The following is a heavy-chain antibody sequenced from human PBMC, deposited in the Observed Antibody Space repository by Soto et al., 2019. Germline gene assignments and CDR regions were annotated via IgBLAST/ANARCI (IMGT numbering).Heavy chain of an antibody. CDR1: GYNFDTYG. CDR3: ARDLDDYGAYGAYYFDH. V-gene: IGHV1-18*01. D-gene: IGHD4-17*01. Sequence: QVQLVQSGPEVQKPGASVKISCKTSGYNFDTYGITWVRQAPGQGLEWMGWINTYKGNKHYAENLQGRDTVTTDTSTCTVYMELRRLRSDDTAVYYCARDLDDYGAYGAYYFDHWGQGTLVTVSS. J-gene: IGHJ4*02. CDR2: INTYKGNK.